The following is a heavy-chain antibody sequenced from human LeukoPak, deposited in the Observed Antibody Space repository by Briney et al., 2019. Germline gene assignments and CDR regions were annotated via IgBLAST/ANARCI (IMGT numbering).Heavy chain of an antibody. D-gene: IGHD3-3*02. J-gene: IGHJ4*02. CDR1: GFTFSSYW. V-gene: IGHV3-53*04. CDR3: ARLYGTFLEWSPYFDY. CDR2: IYSGGST. Sequence: GGSLRLSCAASGFTFSSYWMHWVRQAPGKGLEWVAVIYSGGSTYYADSVKGRFTISRHNSKNTLYLQMNSLRAEDTAVYYCARLYGTFLEWSPYFDYWGQGTLVTVSS.